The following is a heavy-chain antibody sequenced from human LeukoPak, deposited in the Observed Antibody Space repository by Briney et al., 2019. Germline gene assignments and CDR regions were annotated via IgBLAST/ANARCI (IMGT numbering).Heavy chain of an antibody. Sequence: GGSLRLSCAASGFTFSSYWMSWVRQAPGKGLEWVANIKQDGSEKYYVDSVKGRFTISRDNAKNSLYLQMNSLRVEDTAVYYCARDVSATGEAFDYWGQGTLVTVSS. CDR2: IKQDGSEK. CDR3: ARDVSATGEAFDY. D-gene: IGHD3-10*01. CDR1: GFTFSSYW. J-gene: IGHJ4*02. V-gene: IGHV3-7*01.